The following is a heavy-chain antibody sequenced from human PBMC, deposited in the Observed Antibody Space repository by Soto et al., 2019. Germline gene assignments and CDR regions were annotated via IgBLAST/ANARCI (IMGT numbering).Heavy chain of an antibody. CDR2: ISDGGDLI. V-gene: IGHV3-23*01. CDR3: ATRQGKGSAAKKFDF. Sequence: GGSLRLSCAASGFPFSNHAMSWVRQAPGKGLEWVSGISDGGDLIYYADSVKGRFSMSRDNSENMLYLQMTNLRAEDTAIYFCATRQGKGSAAKKFDFWGQGTLVPVSS. J-gene: IGHJ4*02. CDR1: GFPFSNHA. D-gene: IGHD2-15*01.